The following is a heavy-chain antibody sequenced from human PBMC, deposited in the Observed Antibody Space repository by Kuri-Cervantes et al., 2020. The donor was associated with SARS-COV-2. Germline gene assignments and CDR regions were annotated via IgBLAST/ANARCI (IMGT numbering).Heavy chain of an antibody. D-gene: IGHD5-18*01. CDR1: AFTFSSCS. Sequence: GGSLRLSCAASAFTFSSCSMDRVRQAPGKGLEWVSYITSTSTKYYADSVKGRFTISRDNSKNTLYLQMNSLRAEDTAVYYCAKDQGDSYGISYFDYWGQGTLVTVSS. CDR2: ITSTSTK. CDR3: AKDQGDSYGISYFDY. V-gene: IGHV3-48*01. J-gene: IGHJ4*02.